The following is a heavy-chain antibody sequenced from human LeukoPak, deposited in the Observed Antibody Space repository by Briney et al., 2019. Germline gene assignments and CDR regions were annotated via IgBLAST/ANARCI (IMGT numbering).Heavy chain of an antibody. CDR1: GFTFDDYA. D-gene: IGHD6-13*01. V-gene: IGHV3-43D*03. CDR3: AKDIRGSTSWYGLDY. J-gene: IGHJ4*02. Sequence: GGSLRLSCAASGFTFDDYAMHWVRQAPGKGLEWVSLISWDGGSTYYADSVKGRFTISRDNSKNSLFLQMNSLRAEDTALYFCAKDIRGSTSWYGLDYWGQGTLVTVSS. CDR2: ISWDGGST.